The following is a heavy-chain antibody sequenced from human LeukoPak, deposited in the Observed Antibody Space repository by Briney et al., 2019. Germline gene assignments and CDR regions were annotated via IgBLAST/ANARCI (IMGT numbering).Heavy chain of an antibody. CDR3: ARDSRATYYYDSSGMGNWFDP. J-gene: IGHJ5*02. CDR2: ISSSSSYI. Sequence: GGSLRLSCAASGFTFSSYSMNWVRQAPGKGLEWVSSISSSSSYIYYADSVKGRFTSSRDNAKNSLYLQMNSLRAEDTAVYYCARDSRATYYYDSSGMGNWFDPLGQGTLVTVSS. V-gene: IGHV3-21*01. D-gene: IGHD3-22*01. CDR1: GFTFSSYS.